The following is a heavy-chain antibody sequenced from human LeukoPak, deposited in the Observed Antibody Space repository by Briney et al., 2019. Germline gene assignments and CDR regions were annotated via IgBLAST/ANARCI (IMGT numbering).Heavy chain of an antibody. CDR1: GFIVSNNY. Sequence: GGSLRLSRAASGFIVSNNYMKWVREAPGKGLGRGSIIYSGGGTYYADSVKGRFTISRDNSKNTLYLQMNSLRADDTAVYYCARGCYYERSGYCPFDYWGPGTLVTVSS. D-gene: IGHD3-22*01. CDR3: ARGCYYERSGYCPFDY. CDR2: IYSGGGT. J-gene: IGHJ4*02. V-gene: IGHV3-53*01.